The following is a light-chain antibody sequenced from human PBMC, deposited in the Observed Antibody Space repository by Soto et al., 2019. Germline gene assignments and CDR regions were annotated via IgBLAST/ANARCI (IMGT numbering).Light chain of an antibody. J-gene: IGKJ4*01. CDR3: QQYHSWPLT. CDR2: GAS. V-gene: IGKV3-15*01. Sequence: ETMMTQSPATLSVSPGERATLSCRASQSVRNNYLAWYQQKPGQAPRLLIYGASFRATGIPARFSGSGSGTDFTVTITSLQSDDFAVYYCQQYHSWPLTFGGGTKVEIK. CDR1: QSVRNN.